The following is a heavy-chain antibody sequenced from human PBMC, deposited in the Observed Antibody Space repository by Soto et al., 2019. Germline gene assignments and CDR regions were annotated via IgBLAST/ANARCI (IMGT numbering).Heavy chain of an antibody. V-gene: IGHV3-23*01. Sequence: GGSLRHSCAASGFAFSGFAMNWVSHAPGKGLECLSAIGGSGESTYYADSVQGRFTISRDNSKNTVYLQMNSLRAEDSAVYYCAKDLSSIPGRFDPWGQGTLVTVSS. CDR1: GFAFSGFA. CDR3: AKDLSSIPGRFDP. J-gene: IGHJ5*02. CDR2: IGGSGEST. D-gene: IGHD6-6*01.